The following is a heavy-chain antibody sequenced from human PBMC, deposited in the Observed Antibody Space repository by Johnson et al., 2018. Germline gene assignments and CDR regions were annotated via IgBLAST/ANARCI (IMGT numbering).Heavy chain of an antibody. V-gene: IGHV3-66*01. J-gene: IGHJ6*04. CDR2: IYSGGST. D-gene: IGHD3-3*01. CDR3: ATDDPMEIPAG. CDR1: GFTVSSHY. Sequence: VQLVESGGGLVQPGGSLRLSCAASGFTVSSHYMSWVRQAPGTGLEWVSVIYSGGSTNYADPVKGRFIISRDYSKNTVYLPLNTLRAEDTAVYYCATDDPMEIPAGWGSGATVTVSS.